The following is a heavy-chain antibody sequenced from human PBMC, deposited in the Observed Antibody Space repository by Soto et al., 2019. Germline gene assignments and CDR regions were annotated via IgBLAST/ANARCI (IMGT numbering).Heavy chain of an antibody. CDR3: ASDFTYYDILTGYRPNYYYYYGMDV. CDR2: ISYDGSNK. V-gene: IGHV3-30-3*01. D-gene: IGHD3-9*01. Sequence: GGSLRLSCAASGFTFSSYAMHWVRQAPGKGLEWVALISYDGSNKYYAESVKGRFTISRDNSKNTLYLQMNSLRAEDTAVYYCASDFTYYDILTGYRPNYYYYYGMDVWGQGTTVTVSS. J-gene: IGHJ6*02. CDR1: GFTFSSYA.